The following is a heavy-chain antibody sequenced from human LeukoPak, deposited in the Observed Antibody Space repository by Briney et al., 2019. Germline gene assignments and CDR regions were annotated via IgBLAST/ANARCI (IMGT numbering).Heavy chain of an antibody. J-gene: IGHJ4*02. CDR3: AKHCSSTSCYDY. D-gene: IGHD2-2*01. Sequence: GSSVRVSCKASGGTFSSYAISWVRQAPGQGLEWMGGIIPIFGTANYAQKFQGRVTITADESTSTAYMELSSLRSEDTAVYYCAKHCSSTSCYDYWGQGTLVTVSS. CDR2: IIPIFGTA. CDR1: GGTFSSYA. V-gene: IGHV1-69*01.